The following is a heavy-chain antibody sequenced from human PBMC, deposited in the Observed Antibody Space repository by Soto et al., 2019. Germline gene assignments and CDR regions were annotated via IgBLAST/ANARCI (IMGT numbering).Heavy chain of an antibody. CDR2: IIPIFGTA. V-gene: IGHV1-69*13. Sequence: AASVKVSCKASGGTFSSYAISWVRQAPGQGLEWMGGIIPIFGTANYAQKFQGRVTITADESTSTAYMELSSLRSEDTAVYYCARDLRRAEAGPSGYYYGMDVWGQGTTVT. J-gene: IGHJ6*02. D-gene: IGHD6-13*01. CDR1: GGTFSSYA. CDR3: ARDLRRAEAGPSGYYYGMDV.